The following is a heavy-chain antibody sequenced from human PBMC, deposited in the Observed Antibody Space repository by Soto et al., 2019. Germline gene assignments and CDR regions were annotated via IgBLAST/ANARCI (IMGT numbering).Heavy chain of an antibody. CDR3: AKGGDIVVVVAATNDYGDYSFDY. J-gene: IGHJ4*02. CDR1: GFTFDDYA. V-gene: IGHV3-9*01. CDR2: ISWNSGSI. Sequence: GGSLRLSCAASGFTFDDYAMHWVRQAPGKGLEWVSGISWNSGSIGYADSVKGRFTISRDNAKNSLYLQMNSLRAEDTALYYCAKGGDIVVVVAATNDYGDYSFDYWGQGTLVTVSS. D-gene: IGHD2-15*01.